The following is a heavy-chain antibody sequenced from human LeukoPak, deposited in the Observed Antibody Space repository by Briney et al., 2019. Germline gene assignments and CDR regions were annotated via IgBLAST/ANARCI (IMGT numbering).Heavy chain of an antibody. Sequence: PGVTLSLPCAVSGYTLRVYCMSCVREAPAKGREGGANIKQDESETYYVDSVKGRFTSSRDNAQNSLYLKLNSARGEDTAVYYCARGKRVGDTNLDFWGQGTLVTV. CDR1: GYTLRVYC. V-gene: IGHV3-7*01. CDR2: IKQDESET. J-gene: IGHJ4*02. CDR3: ARGKRVGDTNLDF. D-gene: IGHD1-26*01.